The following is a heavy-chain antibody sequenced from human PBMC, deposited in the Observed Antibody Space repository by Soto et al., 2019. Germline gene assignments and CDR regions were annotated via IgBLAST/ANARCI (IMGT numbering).Heavy chain of an antibody. CDR3: AGGIVWLMDC. J-gene: IGHJ4*02. CDR2: IKKDGSEK. Sequence: PGSSSGLSCAAREFTLCRFLMGWVRQAPGKGLEWVAIIKKDGSEKYYVDSVKGRFTISRDNAKSSVYLQTDSLRAEDTAVYYCAGGIVWLMDCWGQGTLVTVSS. CDR1: EFTLCRFL. V-gene: IGHV3-7*03. D-gene: IGHD3-9*01.